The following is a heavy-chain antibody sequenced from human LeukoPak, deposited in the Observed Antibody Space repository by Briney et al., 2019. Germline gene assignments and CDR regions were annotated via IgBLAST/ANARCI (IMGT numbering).Heavy chain of an antibody. Sequence: SQTLSLTCTVSGGSITSDKNYWSWIRQPAGKGLEWIGRVYATGSTKYNPSLEGRVTISVDTSTNQFSLNLGAVTAADTAVYYCATEYGSSCTYWYFDLWGRGTLVTVSS. J-gene: IGHJ2*01. CDR2: VYATGST. V-gene: IGHV4-61*02. CDR3: ATEYGSSCTYWYFDL. CDR1: GGSITSDKNY. D-gene: IGHD6-13*01.